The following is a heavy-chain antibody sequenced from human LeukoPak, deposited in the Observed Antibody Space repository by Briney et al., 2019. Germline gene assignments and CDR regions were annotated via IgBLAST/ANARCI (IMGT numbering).Heavy chain of an antibody. V-gene: IGHV4-61*01. CDR1: VTSINSANYY. CDR3: ASWRYESSDYDSNSYCRFFVY. Sequence: SDTVSRTCSVSVTSINSANYYWSWIRQAPAKGLERIGNNWYTGSTNYNPSLKSRISIGAGPSKNQFSLKLGSVTTADTAVYYCASWRYESSDYDSNSYCRFFVYWGQG. D-gene: IGHD3-22*01. CDR2: NWYTGST. J-gene: IGHJ4*02.